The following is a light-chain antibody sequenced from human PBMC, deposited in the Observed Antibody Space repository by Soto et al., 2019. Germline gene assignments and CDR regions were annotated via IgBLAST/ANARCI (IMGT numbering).Light chain of an antibody. Sequence: EIVLTQSPGTLSLSPGERATLSCRASQSVSNNYLAWYQQKPGQAPRLLIYGASNRATGIPDRFSGSGSGTDFTLTISRLEPEDFAVYYCHHYGSSLTWTFGQGTKVDIK. J-gene: IGKJ1*01. CDR2: GAS. CDR1: QSVSNNY. CDR3: HHYGSSLTWT. V-gene: IGKV3-20*01.